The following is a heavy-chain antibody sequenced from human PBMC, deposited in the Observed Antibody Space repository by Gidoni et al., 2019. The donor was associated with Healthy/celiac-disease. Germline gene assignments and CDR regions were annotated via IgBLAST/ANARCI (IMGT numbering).Heavy chain of an antibody. Sequence: EVQLVESGGGLVQPGGSLRLSCAASGFTFSSYSMNWVRQAPGKGLEWVSYISSSSGTIYYADSVKGRFTISRDNAKNSLYLQMNSLRAEDTSVYYCAREGYDFWSGYYSIDYWGQGTLVTVSS. D-gene: IGHD3-3*01. CDR1: GFTFSSYS. J-gene: IGHJ4*02. CDR2: ISSSSGTI. CDR3: AREGYDFWSGYYSIDY. V-gene: IGHV3-48*01.